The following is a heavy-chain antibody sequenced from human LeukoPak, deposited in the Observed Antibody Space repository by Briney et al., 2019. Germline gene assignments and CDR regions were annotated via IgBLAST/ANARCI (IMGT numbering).Heavy chain of an antibody. D-gene: IGHD2-2*01. CDR3: ARGAAGGYCSSTNCGHAFDI. V-gene: IGHV3-21*01. CDR2: ISSSSSHR. J-gene: IGHJ3*02. Sequence: GSLRLSCVASGFTFGHYTINWVRQAPGKGLEWVSSISSSSSHRYYADSVTGRFTISRDNAENSLFLQMNSLRAEDTAVYYCARGAAGGYCSSTNCGHAFDIWGQGTMVTVSS. CDR1: GFTFGHYT.